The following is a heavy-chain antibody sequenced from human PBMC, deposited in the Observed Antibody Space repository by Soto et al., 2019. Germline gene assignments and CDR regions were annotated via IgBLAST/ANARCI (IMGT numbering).Heavy chain of an antibody. D-gene: IGHD2-15*01. Sequence: EVQLLESGGGLVQPGGSLRLSCAASGFTFSSYAMSWVRQAPGKGLEWVSAISGSGGSTYYADSVKGRFTISRDNSKKTLYLQMNSLRAEDTAVYYCAKTIDIVVVVAPSFDYWGQGTLVTVSS. CDR1: GFTFSSYA. CDR3: AKTIDIVVVVAPSFDY. J-gene: IGHJ4*02. V-gene: IGHV3-23*01. CDR2: ISGSGGST.